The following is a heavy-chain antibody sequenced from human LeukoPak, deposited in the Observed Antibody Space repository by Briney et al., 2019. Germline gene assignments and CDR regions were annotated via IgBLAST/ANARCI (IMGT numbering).Heavy chain of an antibody. J-gene: IGHJ6*02. CDR1: GFTVSSNY. Sequence: GGSLRLSCAAPGFTVSSNYMSWVRQAPGKGLEWVSVIYSGGSTYYADSVKGRFTISRHNSKNTLYLQMNSLRAEDTAVYYCARGALGPDYYYYGMDVWGQGTTVTVSS. D-gene: IGHD1-14*01. V-gene: IGHV3-53*04. CDR3: ARGALGPDYYYYGMDV. CDR2: IYSGGST.